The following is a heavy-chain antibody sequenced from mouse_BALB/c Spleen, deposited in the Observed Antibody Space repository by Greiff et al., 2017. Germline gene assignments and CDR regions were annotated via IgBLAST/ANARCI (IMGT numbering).Heavy chain of an antibody. D-gene: IGHD2-4*01. CDR2: ISYDGSN. CDR3: AREGGYYDYDY. CDR1: GYSITSGYY. Sequence: ESGPGLVKPSQSLSLTCSVTGYSITSGYYWNWIRQFPGNKLEWMGYISYDGSNNYNPSLKNRISITRDTSKNQFFLKLNSVTTEDTATYYCAREGGYYDYDYWGQGTLVTVSA. J-gene: IGHJ3*01. V-gene: IGHV3-6*02.